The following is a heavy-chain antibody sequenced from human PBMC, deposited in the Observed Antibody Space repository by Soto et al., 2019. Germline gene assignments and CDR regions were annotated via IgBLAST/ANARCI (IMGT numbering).Heavy chain of an antibody. CDR1: GYMFSTYD. Sequence: QVQLVQSGAEVKKPGASVKVSCKASGYMFSTYDINWVRQAPGQGLEWMGWLNPNSGNTGYAQKFQGRVTMTRNTSINTAYMELSSLGSDDTAAYYCARDHRYNWNDEGWFDPWGQGTLVTFSS. CDR2: LNPNSGNT. J-gene: IGHJ5*02. D-gene: IGHD1-20*01. CDR3: ARDHRYNWNDEGWFDP. V-gene: IGHV1-8*01.